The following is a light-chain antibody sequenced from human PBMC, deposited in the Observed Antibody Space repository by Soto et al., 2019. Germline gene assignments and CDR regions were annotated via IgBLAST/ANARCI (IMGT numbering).Light chain of an antibody. J-gene: IGLJ3*02. V-gene: IGLV2-11*01. CDR2: DVY. CDR3: SSYAGRHVGV. Sequence: QSALTQSRSVSGSPGQSVTISCTGTSSDVSWYQHHPGKAPKLMIYDVYKRPSGVPDRFSGSKSGNTASLTISGLQAEDEADYYCSSYAGRHVGVFGGGTKLTVL. CDR1: SSDV.